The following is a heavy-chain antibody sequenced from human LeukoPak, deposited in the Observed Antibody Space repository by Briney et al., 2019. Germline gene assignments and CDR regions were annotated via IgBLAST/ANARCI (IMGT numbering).Heavy chain of an antibody. CDR1: GGSFTGYY. CDR2: ISHSGDT. D-gene: IGHD6-6*01. CDR3: TRRSHYSTSSAANS. Sequence: SETLSLTCAVYGGSFTGYYWNWIRQPPGKGLEWIGEISHSGDTNYSPSLKSRVTMSVDASRNQFSLKLSSVTAADTAVYYCTRRSHYSTSSAANSWGQGTLVTVSS. J-gene: IGHJ4*02. V-gene: IGHV4-34*01.